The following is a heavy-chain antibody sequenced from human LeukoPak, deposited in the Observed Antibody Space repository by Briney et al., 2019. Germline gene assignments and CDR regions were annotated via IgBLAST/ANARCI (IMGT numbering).Heavy chain of an antibody. J-gene: IGHJ5*02. Sequence: SETLSLTCSVSGMSITSRHYWGWIRQPPGKGLEWIGSTSHSDSPYYNPSLESRVTVSLDTSRNQFSLKLTSVTAADTAVYYCARDFGETSLPNWFDPWGQGTLVIVSS. CDR2: TSHSDSP. D-gene: IGHD3-16*01. CDR3: ARDFGETSLPNWFDP. CDR1: GMSITSRHY. V-gene: IGHV4-38-2*02.